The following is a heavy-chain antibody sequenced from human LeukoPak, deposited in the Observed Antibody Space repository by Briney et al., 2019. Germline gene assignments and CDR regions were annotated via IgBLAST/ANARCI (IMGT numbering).Heavy chain of an antibody. J-gene: IGHJ3*02. CDR3: ATYCGGDCYSPHDAFDI. CDR1: GLTSSSHW. Sequence: GGSLRLSCAASGLTSSSHWMSWVRQAPGKGLEWVANIRQDGKEKYYVDSVKGRFSISRDNAKNSLYLQMNSLRAEDTAVYYCATYCGGDCYSPHDAFDIWGQGTMVTVSS. D-gene: IGHD2-21*02. CDR2: IRQDGKEK. V-gene: IGHV3-7*05.